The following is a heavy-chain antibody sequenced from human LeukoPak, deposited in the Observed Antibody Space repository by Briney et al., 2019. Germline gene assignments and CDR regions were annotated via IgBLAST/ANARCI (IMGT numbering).Heavy chain of an antibody. CDR1: GYSICSGHY. D-gene: IGHD1-26*01. Sequence: SETLSLTCAVSGYSICSGHYWGWIRQPPGKGLEWIGSIYHSGSTYYNPSLKSRVTISVDTSKNQFSLKVNSVTAADTAVYYCGRAQGATDYWGQGTLVTVSS. V-gene: IGHV4-38-2*01. CDR3: GRAQGATDY. CDR2: IYHSGST. J-gene: IGHJ4*02.